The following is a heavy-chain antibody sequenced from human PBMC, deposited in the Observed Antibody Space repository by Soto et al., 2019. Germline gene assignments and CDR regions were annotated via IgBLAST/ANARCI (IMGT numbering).Heavy chain of an antibody. Sequence: PSETLSLTCTVSGGSISSGDYYWSWIRQLPGKDLEWIAYIYYNGNTYYTPSLKSRATISLDTSRNQFSLKLSSVTAADTAVYYCARQEYSSSSIDYWGQGTLVTVSS. CDR3: ARQEYSSSSIDY. J-gene: IGHJ4*02. CDR2: IYYNGNT. CDR1: GGSISSGDYY. V-gene: IGHV4-30-4*08. D-gene: IGHD6-6*01.